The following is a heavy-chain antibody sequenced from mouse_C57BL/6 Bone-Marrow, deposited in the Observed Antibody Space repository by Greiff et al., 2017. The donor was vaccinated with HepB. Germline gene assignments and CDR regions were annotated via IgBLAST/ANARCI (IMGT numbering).Heavy chain of an antibody. CDR2: IYPGSGST. CDR3: ACYEDAMDY. Sequence: QVQLQQPGAELVKPGASVKMSCKASGYTFTSYWITWVKQRPGQGLEWIGVIYPGSGSTNYNEKFKSKATLTVDTSSSTAYMQISSLNSEDFAVYYCACYEDAMDYWGQGTSVTVSS. V-gene: IGHV1-55*01. J-gene: IGHJ4*01. CDR1: GYTFTSYW. D-gene: IGHD2-3*01.